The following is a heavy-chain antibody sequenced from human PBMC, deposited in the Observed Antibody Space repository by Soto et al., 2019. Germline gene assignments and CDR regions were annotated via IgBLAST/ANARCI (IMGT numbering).Heavy chain of an antibody. D-gene: IGHD2-15*01. CDR1: GGSISSYY. V-gene: IGHV4-59*08. CDR3: ARLGDGYCSGGSCYDDAFDI. J-gene: IGHJ3*02. Sequence: SETLSLTCTVSGGSISSYYWSWIRQPPGKGLEWIGYIYYSGSTNYNPSLKSRVTISVDTSKNQFSLKLSSVTAADTAVYYCARLGDGYCSGGSCYDDAFDIWGQGTMVTVSS. CDR2: IYYSGST.